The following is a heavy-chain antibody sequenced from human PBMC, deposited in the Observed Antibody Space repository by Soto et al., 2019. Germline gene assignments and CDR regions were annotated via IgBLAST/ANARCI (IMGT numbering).Heavy chain of an antibody. CDR3: ARGEIVVVPAAMERWFDP. V-gene: IGHV1-69*02. J-gene: IGHJ5*02. D-gene: IGHD2-2*01. CDR1: GGTFSSYT. Sequence: QVQLVQSGAEVKKPGSSVKVSCKASGGTFSSYTISWVRQAPGQGLEWMGRIIPILGIANYAQKFPGRVTITADKSTSTAYMELSSLRSEDTAVYYCARGEIVVVPAAMERWFDPWGQGTLVTVSS. CDR2: IIPILGIA.